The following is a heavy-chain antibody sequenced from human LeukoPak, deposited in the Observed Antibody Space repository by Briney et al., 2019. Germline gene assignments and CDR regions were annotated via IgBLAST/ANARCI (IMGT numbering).Heavy chain of an antibody. CDR1: GITLSNYG. D-gene: IGHD3-22*01. V-gene: IGHV3-23*01. CDR2: ISGGGGGT. J-gene: IGHJ4*02. Sequence: PGGSLRLSCAVSGITLSNYGMSWVRQAPGKGLEWVAGISGGGGGTSYADSVKGRFTISRDNPKNTLYLQMNNLRAEDTAVYFCAKRGVAIRVILVGFHKEAYYFDSWGQGALVTVSS. CDR3: AKRGVAIRVILVGFHKEAYYFDS.